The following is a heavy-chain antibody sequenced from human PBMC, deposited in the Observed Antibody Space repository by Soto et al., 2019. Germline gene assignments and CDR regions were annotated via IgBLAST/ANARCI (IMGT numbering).Heavy chain of an antibody. CDR3: AVSYSDFDY. J-gene: IGHJ4*02. V-gene: IGHV1-46*01. CDR2: INPSGGST. D-gene: IGHD4-4*01. CDR1: GYTFTSYY. Sequence: ASVKVSCKASGYTFTSYYMHWVRQAPGQGLEWMGIINPSGGSTTYAQNFQGRVTMTRDTSTSTVYMELSSLRSEDTAIYYCAVSYSDFDYWGQGTLVTVYS.